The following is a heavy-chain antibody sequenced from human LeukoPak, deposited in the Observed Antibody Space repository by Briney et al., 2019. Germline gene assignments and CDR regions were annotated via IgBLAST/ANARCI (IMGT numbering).Heavy chain of an antibody. CDR1: GFTFNSYA. CDR2: ISGSGGST. Sequence: PGVSLRLSCAASGFTFNSYAMSWVPQAPGKGLVGVSAISGSGGSTYYADSVKGRFTISRDNSKNTLYLQMNSLRAEDTAVYYCAKLCTGIAVAGTSYWGQGTLVTVSS. V-gene: IGHV3-23*01. CDR3: AKLCTGIAVAGTSY. D-gene: IGHD6-19*01. J-gene: IGHJ4*02.